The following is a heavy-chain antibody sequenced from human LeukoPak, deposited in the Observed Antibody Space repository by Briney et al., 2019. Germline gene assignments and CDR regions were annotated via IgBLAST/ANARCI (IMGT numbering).Heavy chain of an antibody. Sequence: PGGTLRLSCAASGFTFSSYGMSWVRQAPGKGLEWVSPISGSGGSTYYADSVKGRFTISRDNSKNTLYLQMNSLRAEDTAVYYCARRPPHLGRAYSYVYDYWGQGTLVTVSS. CDR3: ARRPPHLGRAYSYVYDY. CDR1: GFTFSSYG. V-gene: IGHV3-23*01. D-gene: IGHD5-18*01. J-gene: IGHJ4*02. CDR2: ISGSGGST.